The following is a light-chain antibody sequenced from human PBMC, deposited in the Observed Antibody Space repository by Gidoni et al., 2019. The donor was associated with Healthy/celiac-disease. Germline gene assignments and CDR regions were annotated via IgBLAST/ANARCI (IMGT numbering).Light chain of an antibody. Sequence: DIVMPQSPDSLAVSPGEKATINCKSSQSVLYSSNNKNYLAWYQQKPGQPPKLLIYWASTRGSGVPDRFSGGGSGTDFTLTISSLQAEDVAVYYCQQYYSTPTFGQGTKLEIK. J-gene: IGKJ2*01. V-gene: IGKV4-1*01. CDR3: QQYYSTPT. CDR1: QSVLYSSNNKNY. CDR2: WAS.